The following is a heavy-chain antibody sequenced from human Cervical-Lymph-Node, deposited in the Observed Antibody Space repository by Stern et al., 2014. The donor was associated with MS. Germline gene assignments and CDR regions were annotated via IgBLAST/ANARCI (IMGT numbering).Heavy chain of an antibody. CDR3: ARRGDGYMGIDY. V-gene: IGHV5-51*03. D-gene: IGHD5-24*01. J-gene: IGHJ4*02. CDR1: GYRFTNNW. Sequence: EVQLVESGAEVKKPGESLRISCEVSGYRFTNNWIGWVRQMPGKGLEWMGIIYPGDSDTRYSPSFQGQVTILADKSNTTAYLQWSSLKASDTAIYYCARRGDGYMGIDYWGQGTLVTVSS. CDR2: IYPGDSDT.